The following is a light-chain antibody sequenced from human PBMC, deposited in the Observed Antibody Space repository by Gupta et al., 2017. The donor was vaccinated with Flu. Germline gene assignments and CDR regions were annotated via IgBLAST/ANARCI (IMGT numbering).Light chain of an antibody. V-gene: IGKV3-15*01. Sequence: EIVMTQSPATLSVSPGESATISCRASQSVSSNLAWYQQKAGQAPSLLIYGASTRATGIPARFSGSGSGTEFTLTISSLQSEDLAVYSCQQYNNWPLTFGPGTKVDIK. CDR1: QSVSSN. CDR2: GAS. J-gene: IGKJ3*01. CDR3: QQYNNWPLT.